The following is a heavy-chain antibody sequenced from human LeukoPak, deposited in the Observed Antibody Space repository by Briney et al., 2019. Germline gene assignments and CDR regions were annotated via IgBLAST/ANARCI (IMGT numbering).Heavy chain of an antibody. CDR2: ISSAGTT. V-gene: IGHV3-66*01. J-gene: IGHJ4*02. CDR1: GFTVSSSY. D-gene: IGHD6-13*01. Sequence: PGGSLRLSCAASGFTVSSSYMGWVRQAPGKGLEWVSIISSAGTTYYAGSVKGRSTISRDNSKNTVYLQVNSLRDEDTAVYYCARDLEAANTYYFDYWGQGTMVTVSS. CDR3: ARDLEAANTYYFDY.